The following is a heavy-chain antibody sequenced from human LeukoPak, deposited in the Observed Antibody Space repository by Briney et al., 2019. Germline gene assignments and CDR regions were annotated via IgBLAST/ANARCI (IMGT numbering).Heavy chain of an antibody. CDR1: GYTFTGYY. J-gene: IGHJ5*02. CDR3: ARGGEGKGDWFDP. CDR2: INPNSGGT. Sequence: GASVKVSCKASGYTFTGYYMHWVRQAPGQGLEWMGWINPNSGGTNYAQKFQGRVTMTRDTSISTAYMELSSLRSEDTAVYYCARGGEGKGDWFDPWGQGTLVTVSS. D-gene: IGHD3-10*01. V-gene: IGHV1-2*02.